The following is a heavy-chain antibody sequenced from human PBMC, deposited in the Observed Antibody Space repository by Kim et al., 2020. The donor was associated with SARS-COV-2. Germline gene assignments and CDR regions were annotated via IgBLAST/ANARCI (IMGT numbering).Heavy chain of an antibody. CDR3: VKGGQWLLQSP. CDR2: ITKNGDLA. J-gene: IGHJ5*02. Sequence: GGSLRLSCEASGFTFENHAMHWVRQAPGKPLEWVALITKNGDLAILADSVKGRFIISRDNSKNSVSLQMNSLNTDDTALYYCVKGGQWLLQSPWGQGTRVIVSS. D-gene: IGHD6-19*01. V-gene: IGHV3-43*02. CDR1: GFTFENHA.